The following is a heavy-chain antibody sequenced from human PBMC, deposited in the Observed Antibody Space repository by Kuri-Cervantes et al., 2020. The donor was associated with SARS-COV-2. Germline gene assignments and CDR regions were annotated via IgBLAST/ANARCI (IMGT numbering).Heavy chain of an antibody. Sequence: SVKVSCKASGGTFSSYAISWVRQAPGQGLEWMGGIIPIFGTANYAQTFQGRLTINADESTSTAYMELSSLRSEDTAVYYCARDRLGALGSGSFSYDYWGQGTLVTVSS. D-gene: IGHD3-10*01. CDR2: IIPIFGTA. CDR1: GGTFSSYA. J-gene: IGHJ4*02. V-gene: IGHV1-69*13. CDR3: ARDRLGALGSGSFSYDY.